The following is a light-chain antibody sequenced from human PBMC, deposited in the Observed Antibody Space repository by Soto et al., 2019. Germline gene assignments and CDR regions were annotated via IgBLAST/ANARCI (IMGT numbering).Light chain of an antibody. CDR3: CSYAGSSTLL. CDR1: SSDVGSYNR. J-gene: IGLJ2*01. Sequence: QSALTQPASVSGSPGQSITISCTGTSSDVGSYNRVSWYQKHPGKAPKVMIYEDSKRPSGVSTRFSGSKSGYTASLTISGVQAEDEADYCCCSYAGSSTLLFGGGTKVTVL. V-gene: IGLV2-23*01. CDR2: EDS.